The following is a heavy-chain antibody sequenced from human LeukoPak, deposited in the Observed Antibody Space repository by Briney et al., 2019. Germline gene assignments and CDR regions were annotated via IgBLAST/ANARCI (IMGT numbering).Heavy chain of an antibody. Sequence: PSETLSLTCSVSGGSISDSRYYWGWIRQPPGMGLEWIRSIYDSGTTHCNPSLKSRVTISEDTSKNQFSLKLSSVTAEDTGVYYCARQRLTGNQGRGWFDPWGPGTLVTVSS. CDR2: IYDSGTT. D-gene: IGHD7-27*01. V-gene: IGHV4-39*01. CDR1: GGSISDSRYY. J-gene: IGHJ5*02. CDR3: ARQRLTGNQGRGWFDP.